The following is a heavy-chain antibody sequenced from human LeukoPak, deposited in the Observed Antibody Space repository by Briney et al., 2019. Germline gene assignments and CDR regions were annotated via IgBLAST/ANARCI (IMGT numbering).Heavy chain of an antibody. CDR1: GGSISSYY. D-gene: IGHD1-26*01. V-gene: IGHV4-59*01. Sequence: SETLSLTCTVSGGSISSYYWSWIRQPPGKGLEWIGYIHFSGSTNYNPSLKSRVTISVDTSKNQFSLKLNSVTAADTAVYYCARDPGELDAFDIWXQGTMVTVSS. CDR2: IHFSGST. CDR3: ARDPGELDAFDI. J-gene: IGHJ3*02.